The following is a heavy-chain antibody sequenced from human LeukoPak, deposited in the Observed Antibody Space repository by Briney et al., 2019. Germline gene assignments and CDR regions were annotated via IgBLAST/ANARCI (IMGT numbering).Heavy chain of an antibody. Sequence: GGSLRLSFAASGFTFSSYWMNWARQAPGKGLEWVASINHNGNVNYYVDSVKGRFTISRDNAKNSLYLQMSNLRAEDTAVYFCARGGGLDVWGQGATVTVSS. J-gene: IGHJ6*02. D-gene: IGHD3-16*01. CDR3: ARGGGLDV. CDR2: INHNGNVN. V-gene: IGHV3-7*03. CDR1: GFTFSSYW.